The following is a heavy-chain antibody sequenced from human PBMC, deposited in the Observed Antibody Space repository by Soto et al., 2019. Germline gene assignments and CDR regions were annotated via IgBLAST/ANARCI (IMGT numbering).Heavy chain of an antibody. V-gene: IGHV1-69*12. CDR3: ARGNHRWLQLWYFDL. D-gene: IGHD5-12*01. J-gene: IGHJ2*01. CDR2: IIPIFGTV. CDR1: GGTFSYYA. Sequence: QVQLVQSGAEVKKLGSSVKVSCKASGGTFSYYAISWVRQAPGQGLEWMGGIIPIFGTVNYAQKFQGRVTITADESTSTAYMELSSLRSEDTAVYYCARGNHRWLQLWYFDLWGRGTLVTVSS.